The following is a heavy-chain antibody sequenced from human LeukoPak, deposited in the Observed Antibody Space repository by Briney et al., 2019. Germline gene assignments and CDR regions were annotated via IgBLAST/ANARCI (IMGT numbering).Heavy chain of an antibody. J-gene: IGHJ4*02. CDR3: VRSQLGLDY. CDR2: IDQDGSEK. D-gene: IGHD2-2*01. CDR1: GFTFSSYS. V-gene: IGHV3-7*01. Sequence: GGSLRLSCAASGFTFSSYSFNWVRQAPGKGLEWVANIDQDGSEKYYVDSVKGRFTISRDNAENSLYLQMNSLRAEDTAVYYCVRSQLGLDYWGQGTLVTVSS.